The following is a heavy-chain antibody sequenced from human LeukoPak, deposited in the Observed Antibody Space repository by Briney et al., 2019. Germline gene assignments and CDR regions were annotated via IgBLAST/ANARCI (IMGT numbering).Heavy chain of an antibody. CDR2: INWNGGST. D-gene: IGHD3-9*01. V-gene: IGHV3-20*04. CDR3: ARVYYDILTGYYIPYYYYYYMDV. Sequence: GGSLGLSCAASGFTFDDYGMSWVRQAPGKGLEWVSGINWNGGSTGYADPVKGRFTISRDNAKNSLYLQMNSLRAEDTALYYCARVYYDILTGYYIPYYYYYYMDVWGKGTTVTVSS. CDR1: GFTFDDYG. J-gene: IGHJ6*03.